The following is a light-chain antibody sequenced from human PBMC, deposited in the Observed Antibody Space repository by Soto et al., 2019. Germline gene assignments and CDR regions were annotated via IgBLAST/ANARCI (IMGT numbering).Light chain of an antibody. V-gene: IGKV1-5*03. Sequence: DIQMTQSPSTLSASVGDRVTITCRARQNIVNWLAWYQQKPGKAPNLLIYKTSTLQRGVPSRFSGSGSGTEFTLTIISLHPDDSATYYCQQYHSHPIYTFGQGTKVEI. CDR2: KTS. J-gene: IGKJ2*01. CDR1: QNIVNW. CDR3: QQYHSHPIYT.